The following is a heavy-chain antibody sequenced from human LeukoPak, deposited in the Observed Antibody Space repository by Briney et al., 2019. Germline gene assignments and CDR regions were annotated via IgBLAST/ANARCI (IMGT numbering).Heavy chain of an antibody. V-gene: IGHV3-23*01. Sequence: GGSLRLSCAASGFIFNTYGTSWVRQAPGKGLEWVSALSGNTYYADSVKGRFTISTDPSKNTLFLQMNSLRAEDTAVYYCAILTWSSGRACGQGTLVTVSS. J-gene: IGHJ5*02. CDR1: GFIFNTYG. CDR2: LSGNT. D-gene: IGHD1-14*01. CDR3: AILTWSSGRA.